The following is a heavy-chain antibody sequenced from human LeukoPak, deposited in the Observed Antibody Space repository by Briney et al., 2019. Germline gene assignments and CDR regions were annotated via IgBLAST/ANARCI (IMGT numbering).Heavy chain of an antibody. CDR2: IYTSGST. Sequence: SETLSLTCTVSGGSVSSGSYYWSWIRQPAGKGLEWIGRIYTSGSTNYNPSLKSRVTISVDTSKNQFSLKLSSVTAADTAVYYCARDYAFDIWGQATMVTVSS. CDR1: GGSVSSGSYY. CDR3: ARDYAFDI. J-gene: IGHJ3*02. V-gene: IGHV4-61*02.